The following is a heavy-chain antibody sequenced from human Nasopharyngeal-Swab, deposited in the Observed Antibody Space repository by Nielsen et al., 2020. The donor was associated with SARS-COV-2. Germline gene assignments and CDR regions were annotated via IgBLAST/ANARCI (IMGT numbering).Heavy chain of an antibody. CDR3: VKGVTIFEGFDY. D-gene: IGHD3-3*01. J-gene: IGHJ4*02. V-gene: IGHV3-23*01. CDR2: ISSSGGST. Sequence: GGSLRLSCAASGFTFSSYAMSWVRQAPGKGLEWVSAISSSGGSTYYADSVKGRFTISRDNSKNTLYLQMNSLRAEDTAVYYCVKGVTIFEGFDYWGQGTLVTVSS. CDR1: GFTFSSYA.